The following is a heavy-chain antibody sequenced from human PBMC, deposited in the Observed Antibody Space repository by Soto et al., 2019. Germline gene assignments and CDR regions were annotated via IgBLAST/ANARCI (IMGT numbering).Heavy chain of an antibody. CDR1: GYTFTGYY. CDR3: ARGRAPAAIMWYYGMDV. CDR2: INPNSGGT. D-gene: IGHD2-2*01. J-gene: IGHJ6*02. Sequence: ASVKVSCKASGYTFTGYYMHWVRQAPGQGLEWMGWINPNSGGTNYAQKFQGWVTMTRDTSISTAYMELSRLRSDDTAVYYCARGRAPAAIMWYYGMDVWGQGTTVTVSS. V-gene: IGHV1-2*04.